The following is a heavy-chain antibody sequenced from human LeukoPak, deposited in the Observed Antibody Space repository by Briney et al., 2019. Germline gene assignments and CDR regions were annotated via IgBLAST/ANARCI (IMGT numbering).Heavy chain of an antibody. CDR1: GFSLSGYF. V-gene: IGHV3-7*04. J-gene: IGHJ4*02. CDR3: ARIDRVALRSFDL. Sequence: GGSLRLSCAASGFSLSGYFMSWVRQAPGKGLEWVASIKQEESEKFYLDSVKGRFTISRDNAKNSLFLQMNSLRAEDTAVYYCARIDRVALRSFDLWGQGTLVTVSS. D-gene: IGHD3-3*01. CDR2: IKQEESEK.